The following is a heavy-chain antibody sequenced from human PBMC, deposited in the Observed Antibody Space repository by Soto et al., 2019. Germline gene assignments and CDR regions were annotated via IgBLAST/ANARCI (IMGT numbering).Heavy chain of an antibody. D-gene: IGHD6-13*01. CDR1: GFTFSDYY. Sequence: GGSLRLSCAASGFTFSDYYMSWIRQAPGKGLEWVSYVSSSGGTIYYADSVKGRFTISRDNAKNSLYLQMNSLRAEDTAVYYCARDLAAAGTFDYWGQGTLVTVSS. CDR3: ARDLAAAGTFDY. V-gene: IGHV3-11*01. CDR2: VSSSGGTI. J-gene: IGHJ4*02.